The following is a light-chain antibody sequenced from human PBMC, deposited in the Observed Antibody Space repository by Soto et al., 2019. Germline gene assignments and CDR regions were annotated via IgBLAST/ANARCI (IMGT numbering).Light chain of an antibody. CDR1: QSVSSTY. CDR2: GAS. J-gene: IGKJ3*01. V-gene: IGKV3-20*01. Sequence: EIVLTQSPGTLSLFPGERATLSCRASQSVSSTYFAWYRQKPGQPPSLLIYGASNRATGVPDRFSGSGSGPDFTLTISRLEPEDFAVYYCRQYISSPPGFTFGPGTTVEIK. CDR3: RQYISSPPGFT.